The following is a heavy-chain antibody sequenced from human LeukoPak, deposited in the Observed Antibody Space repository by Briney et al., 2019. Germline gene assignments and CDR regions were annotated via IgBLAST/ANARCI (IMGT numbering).Heavy chain of an antibody. CDR3: AREQTGYRPPQLVRYYYMDV. J-gene: IGHJ6*03. Sequence: PGGSLRLSCAASGFTVSNKYMTWVRPAPGKGLEWVSAISGSGGSAYYAGSVKGRFTISRDNARNSLYLQMNSLRAEDTAVYFCAREQTGYRPPQLVRYYYMDVWGKGTTVTVSS. D-gene: IGHD1-1*01. CDR1: GFTVSNKY. CDR2: ISGSGGSA. V-gene: IGHV3-21*01.